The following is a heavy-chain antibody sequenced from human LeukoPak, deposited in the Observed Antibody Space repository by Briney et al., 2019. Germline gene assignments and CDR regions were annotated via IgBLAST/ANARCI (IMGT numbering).Heavy chain of an antibody. CDR1: GFTFSSCW. D-gene: IGHD6-6*01. Sequence: PGGSLRLSCAASGFTFSSCWMSWVRQAPGKGLEWVANIKEGGSEKYYVDSVKGRFTISRDNAKNSLCLQMNSLRAEDTAVYYCARFSQLASNDYWGQGTLVTVSS. CDR2: IKEGGSEK. V-gene: IGHV3-7*01. J-gene: IGHJ4*02. CDR3: ARFSQLASNDY.